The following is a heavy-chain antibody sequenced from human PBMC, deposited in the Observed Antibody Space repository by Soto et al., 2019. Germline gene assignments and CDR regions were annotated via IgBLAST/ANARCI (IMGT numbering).Heavy chain of an antibody. CDR1: GGPMNNYY. CDR2: MGYNGFT. Sequence: QVHLQESGPGLVKPSETLSLTCTISGGPMNNYYCSWFRQPRGQGLEWIGYMGYNGFTRYNPSLRSRVAISLDTAKNQFSLNLSSVTAADTALYYCARTGFGELHGLVDVWGQGITVTVSS. CDR3: ARTGFGELHGLVDV. D-gene: IGHD3-10*01. J-gene: IGHJ6*02. V-gene: IGHV4-59*08.